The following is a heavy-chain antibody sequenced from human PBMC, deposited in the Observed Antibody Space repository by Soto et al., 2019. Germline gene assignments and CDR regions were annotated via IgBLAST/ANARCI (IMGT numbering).Heavy chain of an antibody. CDR2: IWHDGNNK. J-gene: IGHJ6*02. CDR3: ASDLVGASDSYGLDV. Sequence: GSLRLSCAASVFTFSNYGMHWVRQAPGKGLEWVAIIWHDGNNKYYADSVRGRFIISRDNSKNRLYLQMNSLRAEDTAVYYCASDLVGASDSYGLDVWGQGTPVT. CDR1: VFTFSNYG. D-gene: IGHD1-26*01. V-gene: IGHV3-33*01.